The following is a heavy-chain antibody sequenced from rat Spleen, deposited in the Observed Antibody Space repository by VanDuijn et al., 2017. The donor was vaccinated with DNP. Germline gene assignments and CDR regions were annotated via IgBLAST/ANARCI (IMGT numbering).Heavy chain of an antibody. V-gene: IGHV2-27*01. Sequence: QVQLKESGPGLVQPSQTLSLTCTVSGFSLTSYDVHWVRQPPGKGLEWMGIIQNVGSTDYNSALKSRQSISRDTSNSHVFLKMNSVQTEDTAMYFCARSQGYYFDGSYYPFAYWGQGTLVTVSS. CDR1: GFSLTSYD. CDR3: ARSQGYYFDGSYYPFAY. J-gene: IGHJ3*01. CDR2: IQNVGST. D-gene: IGHD1-12*02.